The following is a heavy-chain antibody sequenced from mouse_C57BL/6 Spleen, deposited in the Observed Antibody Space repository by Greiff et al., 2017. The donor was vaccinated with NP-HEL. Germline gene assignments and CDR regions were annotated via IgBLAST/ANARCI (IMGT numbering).Heavy chain of an antibody. D-gene: IGHD3-3*01. CDR2: IDPSDSYT. CDR3: ARGRDVDYYAMDY. Sequence: QVQLQQPGAELVKPGASVKLSCKASGYTFTSYWMQWVKQRPGQGLEWIGEIDPSDSYTNYNQKFKGKATLTVDTSSSTAYMQLSSLTSEDSAVYYCARGRDVDYYAMDYWGQGTSVTVSS. CDR1: GYTFTSYW. J-gene: IGHJ4*01. V-gene: IGHV1-50*01.